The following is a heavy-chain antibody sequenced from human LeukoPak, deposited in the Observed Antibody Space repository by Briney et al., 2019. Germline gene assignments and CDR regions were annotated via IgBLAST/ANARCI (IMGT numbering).Heavy chain of an antibody. J-gene: IGHJ6*02. V-gene: IGHV3-7*03. Sequence: GGSLRLSCAASGFTFTNYWMSWVRQAPGKGLEWVANMKPDGSERYYVDSVRGRFTVSRDNAKNSLYFQMNSLRAEDTAVYHCARERIVGAASTRYYGMDVWGQGTTVTVSS. CDR3: ARERIVGAASTRYYGMDV. CDR1: GFTFTNYW. CDR2: MKPDGSER. D-gene: IGHD1-26*01.